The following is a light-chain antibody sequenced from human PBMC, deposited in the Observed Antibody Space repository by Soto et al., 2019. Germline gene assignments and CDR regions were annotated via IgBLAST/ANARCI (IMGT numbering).Light chain of an antibody. CDR1: QSVSSS. J-gene: IGKJ4*01. CDR3: QPRSSWPLT. CDR2: DAS. Sequence: EIVLTQSPATLSLSPGETATLSCTASQSVSSSLAWYQQKPGQTPRLLIYDASNRATGIPARFSGSGSGTDFALTFSSLEPEDFAVYSCQPRSSWPLTVGGGTKVAIK. V-gene: IGKV3-11*01.